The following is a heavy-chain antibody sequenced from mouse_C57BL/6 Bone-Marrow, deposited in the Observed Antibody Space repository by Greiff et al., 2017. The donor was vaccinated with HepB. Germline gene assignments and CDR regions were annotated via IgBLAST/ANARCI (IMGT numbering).Heavy chain of an antibody. J-gene: IGHJ4*01. V-gene: IGHV1-66*01. CDR3: AKRDDYDPYAMDY. Sequence: VQLQESGPELVKPGASVKISCKASGYSFTSYYIHWVKQRPGQGLEWIGWIYPGSGNTKYNEKFKGKATLTADTSSSTAYMQLSSLTSEDSAFYYCAKRDDYDPYAMDYWGQGSSVTVSS. CDR2: IYPGSGNT. D-gene: IGHD2-4*01. CDR1: GYSFTSYY.